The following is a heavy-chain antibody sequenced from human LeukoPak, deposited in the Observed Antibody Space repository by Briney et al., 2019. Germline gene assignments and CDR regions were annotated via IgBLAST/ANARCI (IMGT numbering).Heavy chain of an antibody. Sequence: ASVKVSCKASGYTFTSYGISWVRQAPGQGLEWMGWISAYNGNTNYAQKLQGRVTMTTDTSTSTAYMELRSLRSDDTAVYYCARDSSSGWSQRYFDYWGQGTLVTVSS. D-gene: IGHD6-19*01. CDR3: ARDSSSGWSQRYFDY. CDR2: ISAYNGNT. J-gene: IGHJ4*02. CDR1: GYTFTSYG. V-gene: IGHV1-18*01.